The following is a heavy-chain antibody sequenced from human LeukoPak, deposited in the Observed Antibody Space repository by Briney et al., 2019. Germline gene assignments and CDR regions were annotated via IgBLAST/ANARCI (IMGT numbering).Heavy chain of an antibody. D-gene: IGHD3-10*02. J-gene: IGHJ6*04. CDR1: GFTFDDYG. CDR3: AELGITMIGGV. V-gene: IGHV3-20*04. Sequence: GGSLRLSCAASGFTFDDYGMSWVRQAPGKGLEWVSGINWNGGRKDYADSVKGRFTISRDNAKNSLYLQMNSLRAEDTAVYYCAELGITMIGGVWGKGTTVTISS. CDR2: INWNGGRK.